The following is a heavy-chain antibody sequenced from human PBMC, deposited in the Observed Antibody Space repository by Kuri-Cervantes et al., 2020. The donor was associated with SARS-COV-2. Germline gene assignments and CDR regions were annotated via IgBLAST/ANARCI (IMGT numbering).Heavy chain of an antibody. CDR3: AADPKIGPFYYYYGMDV. CDR2: IIVGSGDT. J-gene: IGHJ6*02. CDR1: GFTFRSSA. D-gene: IGHD3-22*01. V-gene: IGHV1-58*01. Sequence: SVKVSCKASGFTFRSSAVQWVRQAREQHLEWIGRIIVGSGDTNYAQEFHERVTITRDVSTSTAYMELSSLRSEDTAVYYCAADPKIGPFYYYYGMDVWGQGTTVTVSS.